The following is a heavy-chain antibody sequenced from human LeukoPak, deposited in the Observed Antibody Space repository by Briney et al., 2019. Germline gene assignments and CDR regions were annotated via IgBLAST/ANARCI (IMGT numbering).Heavy chain of an antibody. Sequence: ASVKVSCKVSGYTLTELSMHWVRQAPGKGLEWMGGFGPEDGETIYAQKFQGRVTMTEDTSTDTAYMELSSLRSEDTAVYYCATGLWFGESHFDYWGQGTLVTVSS. CDR2: FGPEDGET. CDR3: ATGLWFGESHFDY. J-gene: IGHJ4*02. V-gene: IGHV1-24*01. CDR1: GYTLTELS. D-gene: IGHD3-10*01.